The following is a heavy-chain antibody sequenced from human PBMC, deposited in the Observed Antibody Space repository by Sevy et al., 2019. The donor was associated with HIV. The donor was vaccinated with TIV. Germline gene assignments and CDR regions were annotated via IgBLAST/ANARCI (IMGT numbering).Heavy chain of an antibody. V-gene: IGHV4-59*11. D-gene: IGHD6-13*01. CDR2: FDYSGSA. CDR1: GGSISGHC. CDR3: ARGGSSFDY. J-gene: IGHJ4*02. Sequence: SETLSLTCAVSGGSISGHCWSWIRQPPGKGLEWIGYFDYSGSANYNPSLKSRVTISVDTSKNQFSLKLKSVTAADTAVYYCARGGSSFDYWGQGALVTVSS.